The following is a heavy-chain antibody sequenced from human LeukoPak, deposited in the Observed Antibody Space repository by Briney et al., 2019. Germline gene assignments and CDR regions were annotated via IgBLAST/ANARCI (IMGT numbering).Heavy chain of an antibody. V-gene: IGHV3-30-3*01. D-gene: IGHD3-10*01. CDR2: ISYHESNK. CDR3: ARDGDGSGSDLDY. CDR1: GFTFSSYS. J-gene: IGHJ4*02. Sequence: GGSLRLSCTASGFTFSSYSLYWVRQAPGKGLECVAVISYHESNKYYADSVKGRFTISRDNSKDTLYLQMNSLRAEDTAVYYCARDGDGSGSDLDYWGQGTLVTVSS.